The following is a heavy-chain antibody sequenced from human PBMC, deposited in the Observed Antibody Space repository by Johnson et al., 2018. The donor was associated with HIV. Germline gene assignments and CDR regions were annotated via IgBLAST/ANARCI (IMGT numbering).Heavy chain of an antibody. CDR2: ISYDGSNK. J-gene: IGHJ3*02. CDR1: GFTFSSYA. CDR3: ARVGSGSYLLGAFDI. V-gene: IGHV3-30*04. D-gene: IGHD1-26*01. Sequence: QVQLVESGGGVVQTGRSLRLSCAASGFTFSSYAMHWVRQAPGKGLEWVAVISYDGSNKYYADSVKGRFTISRDNSKTTLFLHINSLRAEDTAVYYCARVGSGSYLLGAFDIWGQGTMVTVSS.